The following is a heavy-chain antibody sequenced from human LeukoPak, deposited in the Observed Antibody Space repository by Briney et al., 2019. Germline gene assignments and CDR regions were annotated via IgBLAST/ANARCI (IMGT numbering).Heavy chain of an antibody. CDR3: ARDYGYYYGSGSYYNIPRWFDP. J-gene: IGHJ5*02. CDR1: GGSVSSGSYY. CDR2: IYYSGST. V-gene: IGHV4-61*01. D-gene: IGHD3-10*01. Sequence: SEPLSLTCTVSGGSVSSGSYYWSWIRQPPGKGLEWIGYIYYSGSTNYNPYLKSRITISVDTSKNQFSLKLSSVTAADTAVYYCARDYGYYYGSGSYYNIPRWFDPWGQGTLVTVSS.